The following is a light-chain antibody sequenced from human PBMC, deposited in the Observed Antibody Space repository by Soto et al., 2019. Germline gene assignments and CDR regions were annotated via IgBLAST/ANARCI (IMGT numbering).Light chain of an antibody. V-gene: IGLV2-8*01. CDR1: SSDVGAYNY. CDR3: SSFASSNTWV. CDR2: EVT. J-gene: IGLJ3*02. Sequence: QSALTQPPSASGSPGQSVTISCTGTSSDVGAYNYVSWYQQHAGKAPKLVIYEVTKRPSGVPDRFSGSKSANTASLTVSGLQAEDEADYYCSSFASSNTWVSGGGTKRTVL.